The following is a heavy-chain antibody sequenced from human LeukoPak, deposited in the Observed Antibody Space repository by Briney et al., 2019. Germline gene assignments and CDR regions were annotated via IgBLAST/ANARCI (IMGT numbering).Heavy chain of an antibody. CDR1: GFTFSGYS. V-gene: IGHV3-48*02. J-gene: IGHJ4*02. D-gene: IGHD5-12*01. CDR3: ARDVRSLRFVFDN. Sequence: PGGSLSLCCAASGFTFSGYSMNWGRQAPGKGLEWVSYITSSGSVIYHADSVRGRFTISKDNAKNSLYREMNNLRDEDTAVYYCARDVRSLRFVFDNWGQGTLVTVSS. CDR2: ITSSGSVI.